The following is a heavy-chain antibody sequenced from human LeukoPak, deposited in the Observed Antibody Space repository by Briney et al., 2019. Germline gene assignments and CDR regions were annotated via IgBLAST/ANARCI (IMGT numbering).Heavy chain of an antibody. D-gene: IGHD3-10*01. J-gene: IGHJ4*02. CDR1: GFTFSNYW. V-gene: IGHV3-74*01. CDR2: INSDGRIT. CDR3: ARGPMVRTNLFDY. Sequence: AGSLRLSCAASGFTFSNYWMHWVRQAPGNGLVWVSRINSDGRITSYADSGKGRFTISRDNAKTTLYLQMNRRRAEDTAVYFCARGPMVRTNLFDYWGQGTLVTVSS.